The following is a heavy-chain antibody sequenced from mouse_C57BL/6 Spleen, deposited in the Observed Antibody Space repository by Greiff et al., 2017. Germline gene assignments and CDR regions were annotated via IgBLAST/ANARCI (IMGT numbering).Heavy chain of an antibody. D-gene: IGHD1-1*02. V-gene: IGHV5-4*03. CDR1: GFTFSSYA. CDR2: ISDGGSYT. Sequence: EVMLVESGGGLVKPGGSLKLSCAASGFTFSSYAMSWVRQTPEKRLEWVATISDGGSYTYYPDNVKGRFTISRDNAKNNLYLQMSHLKSEDTAMYYCARGVDPWFAYWGQGTLVTVSA. CDR3: ARGVDPWFAY. J-gene: IGHJ3*01.